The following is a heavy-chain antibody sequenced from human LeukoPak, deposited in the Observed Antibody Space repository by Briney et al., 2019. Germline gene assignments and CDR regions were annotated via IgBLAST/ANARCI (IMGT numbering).Heavy chain of an antibody. CDR1: GYTFTGYY. D-gene: IGHD2-15*01. CDR3: ARDNPPYCNGGSCYSY. Sequence: SVKVSCKASGYTFTGYYMHWVRQAPGQGLEWMGRIIPILGVANYAQNFQGRVTVTADESTGTAYMELSSLRSDDTAIYYCARDNPPYCNGGSCYSYWGQGTLVTVSS. J-gene: IGHJ4*02. CDR2: IIPILGVA. V-gene: IGHV1-69*04.